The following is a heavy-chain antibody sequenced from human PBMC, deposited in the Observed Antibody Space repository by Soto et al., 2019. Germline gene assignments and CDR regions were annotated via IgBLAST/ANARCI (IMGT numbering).Heavy chain of an antibody. J-gene: IGHJ4*02. D-gene: IGHD2-21*01. CDR1: GFTFDDYA. V-gene: IGHV3-9*01. Sequence: PGGSLRLSCAASGFTFDDYAMHWVRQAPGKGLEWVSGISWNSGSIGYADSVKGRFTISRDNAKNSLYLQMNSLRAEDTALYYCAHSQGLLCDFDYWDQGTLVTVSS. CDR2: ISWNSGSI. CDR3: AHSQGLLCDFDY.